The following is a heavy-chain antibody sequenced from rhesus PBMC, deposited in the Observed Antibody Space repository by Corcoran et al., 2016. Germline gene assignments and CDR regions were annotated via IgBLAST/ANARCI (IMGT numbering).Heavy chain of an antibody. D-gene: IGHD2-21*01. CDR1: GGSISSSY. Sequence: QVQLQESGPGLVKPSETLSVTCAVSGGSISSSYWSWIRQAPGKGMEWIGYIYGSGSSTNYNPSLKSRVALSVDTPKNQLSLKLSSVTAADTAVYYCARGGGYCTGSGCYPFDYWGQGVLVTVSS. CDR3: ARGGGYCTGSGCYPFDY. J-gene: IGHJ4*01. V-gene: IGHV4-169*01. CDR2: IYGSGSST.